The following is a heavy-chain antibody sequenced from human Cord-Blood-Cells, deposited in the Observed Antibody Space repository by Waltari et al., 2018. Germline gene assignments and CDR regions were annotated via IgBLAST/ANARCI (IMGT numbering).Heavy chain of an antibody. CDR3: AKARGGDYFDY. J-gene: IGHJ4*02. Sequence: EVQLLESGGGLVQPGGSLRLSCADLGFTFRSYAMSWVRQAPGKGLEWVSAISGSGGSTYYADSVKGRFTISRDNSKNTLYLQMNSLRAEDTAVYYCAKARGGDYFDYWGQGTLVTVSS. D-gene: IGHD3-16*01. CDR1: GFTFRSYA. V-gene: IGHV3-23*01. CDR2: ISGSGGST.